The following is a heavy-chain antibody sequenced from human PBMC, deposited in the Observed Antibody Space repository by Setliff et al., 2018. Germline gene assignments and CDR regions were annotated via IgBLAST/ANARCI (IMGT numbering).Heavy chain of an antibody. J-gene: IGHJ4*02. D-gene: IGHD3-3*01. V-gene: IGHV3-15*01. CDR1: GFTFSNAW. CDR2: IKSKTNGETT. Sequence: PGGSLRLSCAASGFTFSNAWMSWVRQAPGKGLEWLGRIKSKTNGETTDYAALVKGRFTILRDDSKNTVYLQMNSLKTEDTAVYYCTMRYDFWGGQDFDYWGQGTLVTVSS. CDR3: TMRYDFWGGQDFDY.